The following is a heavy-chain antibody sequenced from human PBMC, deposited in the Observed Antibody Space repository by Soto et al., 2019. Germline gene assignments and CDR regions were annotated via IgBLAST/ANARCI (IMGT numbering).Heavy chain of an antibody. CDR2: IMPIFGTT. V-gene: IGHV1-69*01. Sequence: QVQLVQSGAEVKKPGSSVKVSCKASGGSLSNYPISWVRQARGQGLEWMGGIMPIFGTTNYAQKFQGRVTITADEATSTAYMEVSSLTSEDTAVYYCARVYHDILTGNYNGPEVYYYGMDVWGQGTTVTVAS. CDR1: GGSLSNYP. CDR3: ARVYHDILTGNYNGPEVYYYGMDV. J-gene: IGHJ6*02. D-gene: IGHD3-9*01.